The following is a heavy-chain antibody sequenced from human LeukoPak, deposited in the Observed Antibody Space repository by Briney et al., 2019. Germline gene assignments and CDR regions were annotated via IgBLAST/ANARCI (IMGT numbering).Heavy chain of an antibody. D-gene: IGHD4-17*01. CDR1: GGPISNTNYY. CDR2: FYYSGST. J-gene: IGHJ4*02. V-gene: IGHV4-39*07. CDR3: ARGGTPKATTVGYYFDY. Sequence: PSETLSLTCNVSGGPISNTNYYWGWIRQPPGKGLEWIGNFYYSGSTNYNPSLKSRVTISVDTSKIQFSLRLSSVTAADTAVYYCARGGTPKATTVGYYFDYRGQGTLVTVSS.